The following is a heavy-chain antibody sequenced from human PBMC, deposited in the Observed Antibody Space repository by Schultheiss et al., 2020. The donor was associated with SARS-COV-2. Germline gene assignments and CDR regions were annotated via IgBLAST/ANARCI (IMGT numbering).Heavy chain of an antibody. CDR3: ARATGAVAGGLGY. D-gene: IGHD6-19*01. CDR2: ISSSGSTI. V-gene: IGHV3-48*03. J-gene: IGHJ4*02. Sequence: GGSLRLSCAASGFTFSSYEMNWVRQAPGKGLEWVSYISSSGSTIYYADSVKGRFTISRDNAKKSLFLQMNNLRAEDTAVYFCARATGAVAGGLGYWGQGTLVTVSS. CDR1: GFTFSSYE.